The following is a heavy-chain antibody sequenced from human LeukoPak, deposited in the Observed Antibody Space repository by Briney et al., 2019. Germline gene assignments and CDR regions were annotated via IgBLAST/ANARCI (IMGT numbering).Heavy chain of an antibody. CDR3: ARDTSPYAADY. J-gene: IGHJ4*02. V-gene: IGHV4-30-4*01. CDR2: IYYSGSS. D-gene: IGHD3-16*01. Sequence: SQTLSLTCTVSGGSISSGDYYWSWIRQPPGKGLEWIGYIYYSGSSYYNPSLKSRVTISVDTSKNQFSLKLSSVTAADTAVYYCARDTSPYAADYWGQETLVTVSS. CDR1: GGSISSGDYY.